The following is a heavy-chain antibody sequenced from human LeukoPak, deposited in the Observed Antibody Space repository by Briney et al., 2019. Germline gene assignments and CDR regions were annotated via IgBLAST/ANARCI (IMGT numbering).Heavy chain of an antibody. CDR1: GFTFSSYA. D-gene: IGHD6-6*01. Sequence: GGSLRLSCAASGFTFSSYAMHWVRQAPGKGLEGVAVISYDGSNKYYADSVKGRFTISRDNSKNTLYLQMNSLRAEDTAVYYCERAGGQQLGNWFDPWGQGTLVTVSS. J-gene: IGHJ5*02. CDR3: ERAGGQQLGNWFDP. CDR2: ISYDGSNK. V-gene: IGHV3-30-3*01.